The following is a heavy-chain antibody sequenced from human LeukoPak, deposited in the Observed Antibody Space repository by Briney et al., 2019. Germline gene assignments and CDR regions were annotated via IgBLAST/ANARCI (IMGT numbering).Heavy chain of an antibody. V-gene: IGHV4-39*01. J-gene: IGHJ6*03. Sequence: SETLSLTCTVSGGSISRISYYSGWICQPPGKGLDWIGSIYYSGSTYYNPSLKSRFTISVDTPKKQFSLKLSALTAADTAAYYCASSDYYYYYMDVWGKGTTVTISS. CDR3: ASSDYYYYYMDV. CDR1: GGSISRISYY. CDR2: IYYSGST.